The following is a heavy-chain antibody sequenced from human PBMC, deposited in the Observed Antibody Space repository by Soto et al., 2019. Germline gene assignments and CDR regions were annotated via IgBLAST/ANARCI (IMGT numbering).Heavy chain of an antibody. J-gene: IGHJ4*02. V-gene: IGHV3-30*18. Sequence: PGGSLRLSCAASGFTFSSFGMHWVRQAPGKGLEWVAHISYDGSNDHSADSVKGRFTISRDNSEDTLYLRMNSLRVEDTAVYYCAKDTYFHDSSGYYIFDYWGQGTLVTVSS. CDR2: ISYDGSND. D-gene: IGHD3-22*01. CDR1: GFTFSSFG. CDR3: AKDTYFHDSSGYYIFDY.